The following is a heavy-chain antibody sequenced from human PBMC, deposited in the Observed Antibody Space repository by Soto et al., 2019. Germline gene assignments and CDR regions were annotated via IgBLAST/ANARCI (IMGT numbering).Heavy chain of an antibody. J-gene: IGHJ4*02. CDR3: ARDRDTYGHGFFDY. D-gene: IGHD5-18*01. V-gene: IGHV3-11*05. CDR1: GFTFSDFY. Sequence: QVQLVESGGGLVKPGGSLRLSCAASGFTFSDFYMTWIRQAPGKGLEWISYISTTSTHTNYADSVKGRFTVSRDNANNLLYLEMNNLRGDDTAVYFCARDRDTYGHGFFDYWGRGALVTVSS. CDR2: ISTTSTHT.